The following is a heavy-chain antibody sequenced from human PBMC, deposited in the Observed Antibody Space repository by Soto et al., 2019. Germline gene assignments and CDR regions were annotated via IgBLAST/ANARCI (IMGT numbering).Heavy chain of an antibody. J-gene: IGHJ6*02. CDR1: GGSFSGYY. CDR2: INHSGST. V-gene: IGHV4-34*01. CDR3: ARYYGGNSHYYYGMDV. Sequence: QVQLQQWGAGLLKPSETLSLTCAVYGGSFSGYYWSWIRQPPGKGLEWIGEINHSGSTNYNPSLKSRVTISVDTSKNQFSLKLSSVTAADTAVYYCARYYGGNSHYYYGMDVWGQGTTVTVSS. D-gene: IGHD4-17*01.